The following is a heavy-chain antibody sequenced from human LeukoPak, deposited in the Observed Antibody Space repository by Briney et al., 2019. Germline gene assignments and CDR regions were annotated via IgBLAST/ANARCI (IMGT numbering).Heavy chain of an antibody. CDR3: ARDIVGATAWDY. CDR1: GGSISSGDYY. J-gene: IGHJ4*02. Sequence: SETLSLTCTVSGGSISSGDYYWSWIRQPPGKGLEWIGYIYYSGSTYYNPSLKSRVTISVDTSKNQFSLKLSSVTAADTAVYYCARDIVGATAWDYWGQGTLVTVSS. CDR2: IYYSGST. D-gene: IGHD1-26*01. V-gene: IGHV4-30-4*02.